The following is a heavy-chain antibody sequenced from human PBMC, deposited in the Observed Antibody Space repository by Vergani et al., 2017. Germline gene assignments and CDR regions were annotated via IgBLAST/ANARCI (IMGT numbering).Heavy chain of an antibody. CDR2: ISAYNGNT. Sequence: QVQLVQSGAEVKKPGASVKVSCKASVYTFTSYGISWVRQAPGQGLEWMGWISAYNGNTNYAQKLQGRVTMTTDTSTSTAYMELRSLRSDDTAVYYCARDQYSSGWYQSLAFDYWGQGTLVTVSS. J-gene: IGHJ4*02. V-gene: IGHV1-18*01. CDR3: ARDQYSSGWYQSLAFDY. CDR1: VYTFTSYG. D-gene: IGHD6-19*01.